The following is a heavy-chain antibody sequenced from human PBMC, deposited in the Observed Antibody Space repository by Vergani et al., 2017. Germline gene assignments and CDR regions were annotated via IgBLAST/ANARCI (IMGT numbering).Heavy chain of an antibody. D-gene: IGHD3-22*01. J-gene: IGHJ4*02. Sequence: EVQLVQSGAEVKKPGVSLKISCQLSGYSFNNCWIVWLRQMPGKGLEWMGMIHPADSDTIYSPSFQGQVTISVDKSISTAYLQRSSLRASDSAMYYCARLYGRDSSGSKYFDYWGQGTLVTVSS. CDR1: GYSFNNCW. CDR2: IHPADSDT. V-gene: IGHV5-51*01. CDR3: ARLYGRDSSGSKYFDY.